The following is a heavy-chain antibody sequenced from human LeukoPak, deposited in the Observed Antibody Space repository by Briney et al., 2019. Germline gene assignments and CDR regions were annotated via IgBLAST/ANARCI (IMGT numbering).Heavy chain of an antibody. J-gene: IGHJ4*02. CDR1: GFTFNDYA. Sequence: PGGSLRLSCAASGFTFNDYAMHWVRQAPGKGLEWVSGISWNSGSIGYADSVKGRFTISRDNAKNSLYLQMNSLRAEDTALYYCAKDKAHDSSGYYFDYWGQGTLVTVSS. CDR2: ISWNSGSI. CDR3: AKDKAHDSSGYYFDY. D-gene: IGHD3-22*01. V-gene: IGHV3-9*01.